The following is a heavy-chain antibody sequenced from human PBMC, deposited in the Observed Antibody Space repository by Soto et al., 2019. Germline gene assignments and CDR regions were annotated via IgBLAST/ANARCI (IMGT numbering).Heavy chain of an antibody. CDR3: ARARRVSGYYYFDY. V-gene: IGHV1-8*01. D-gene: IGHD3-3*01. CDR1: GYTFTSYD. CDR2: MNPNSGNT. J-gene: IGHJ4*02. Sequence: ASVKVSCKASGYTFTSYDINWVRQATGQGLEWMGWMNPNSGNTGYAQKFQGRVTMTRNTSISTAYMELSSLRSEDTAVYYCARARRVSGYYYFDYWGQGTLVTISS.